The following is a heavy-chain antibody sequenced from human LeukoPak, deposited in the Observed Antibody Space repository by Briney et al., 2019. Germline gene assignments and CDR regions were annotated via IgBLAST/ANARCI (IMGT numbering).Heavy chain of an antibody. Sequence: GRSLRLSCAASGFTFSSYAMHWVRQAPGKGLEWVAVISYDGSNKYYADSVKGRFTISRDNTKNSLYLQMNSLTGEDTAVYYCVRDHLGGVLAAESWGQGTLVTVSS. CDR2: ISYDGSNK. J-gene: IGHJ4*02. V-gene: IGHV3-30-3*01. D-gene: IGHD6-19*01. CDR3: VRDHLGGVLAAES. CDR1: GFTFSSYA.